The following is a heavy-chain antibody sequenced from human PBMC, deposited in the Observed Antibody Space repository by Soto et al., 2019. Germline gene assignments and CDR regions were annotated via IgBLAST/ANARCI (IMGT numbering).Heavy chain of an antibody. J-gene: IGHJ5*02. Sequence: ASGKVSCKASGYTFTSYGISWVRQAPGQGLEWMGWISAYNGNTNYAQKLQGRVTMTTDTSTSTAYMELRSLRSDDTAVYYCARADCSSISCYEDWFDPWGQGTLVTVSS. CDR2: ISAYNGNT. D-gene: IGHD2-2*01. CDR1: GYTFTSYG. CDR3: ARADCSSISCYEDWFDP. V-gene: IGHV1-18*01.